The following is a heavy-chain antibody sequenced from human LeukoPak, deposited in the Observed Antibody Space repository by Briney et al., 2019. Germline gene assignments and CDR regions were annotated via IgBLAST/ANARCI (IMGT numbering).Heavy chain of an antibody. Sequence: GEFLKISCKGSGYSFTSYWIGWVRQMPGKGLEWMGIIYPGDSDTRYSPSFQGQVTISADKSISTAYLQWSSLKASDTAMYYCARQAYYYDSSGYSVDNEYFQHWGRGTLVTVSS. D-gene: IGHD3-22*01. CDR1: GYSFTSYW. CDR2: IYPGDSDT. CDR3: ARQAYYYDSSGYSVDNEYFQH. V-gene: IGHV5-51*01. J-gene: IGHJ1*01.